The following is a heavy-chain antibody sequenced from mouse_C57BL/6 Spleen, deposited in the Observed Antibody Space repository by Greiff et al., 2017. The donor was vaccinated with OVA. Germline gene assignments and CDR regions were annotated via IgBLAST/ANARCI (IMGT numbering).Heavy chain of an antibody. V-gene: IGHV1-5*01. CDR2: IYPGNSDT. CDR1: GYTFTSYW. CDR3: TRGQLRLREWFAY. D-gene: IGHD3-2*02. Sequence: EVQLQQSGTVLARPGASVKMSCKTSGYTFTSYWMHWVKQRPGPGLEWIGAIYPGNSDTSYNQKFKGKAKLTAVTSASTAYMELSSLTNEDSAVYYCTRGQLRLREWFAYWGQGTLVTVSA. J-gene: IGHJ3*01.